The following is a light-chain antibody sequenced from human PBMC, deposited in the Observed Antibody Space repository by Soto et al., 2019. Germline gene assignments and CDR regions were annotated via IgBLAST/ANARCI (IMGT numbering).Light chain of an antibody. V-gene: IGKV1-27*01. CDR3: QKYNSAPV. CDR2: AAS. J-gene: IGKJ3*01. CDR1: QGISNY. Sequence: QMTQSPSSLSASVGDRVTITCRASQGISNYLAWYQQKPGKVPKLLIYAASTLQSGVPSRFSGSGSGTDFTLTISSLQPEDVATYYRQKYNSAPVFGPGTKVDIK.